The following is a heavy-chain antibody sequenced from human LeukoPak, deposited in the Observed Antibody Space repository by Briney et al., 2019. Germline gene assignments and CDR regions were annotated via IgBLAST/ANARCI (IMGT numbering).Heavy chain of an antibody. CDR1: GFIFSNCA. V-gene: IGHV3-23*01. Sequence: GGSLRLSCAASGFIFSNCAMTWVRQAPGKGLEWVSGISGSGNSAHYADSVKGRFAISRDNSKNTLYLQMNSLTDEDTAVYYCARDGHYYDSIGYPELDAFDIWGQGTMVTVSS. J-gene: IGHJ3*02. CDR3: ARDGHYYDSIGYPELDAFDI. D-gene: IGHD3-22*01. CDR2: ISGSGNSA.